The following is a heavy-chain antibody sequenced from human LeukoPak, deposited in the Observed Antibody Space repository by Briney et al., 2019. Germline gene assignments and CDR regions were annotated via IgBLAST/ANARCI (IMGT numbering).Heavy chain of an antibody. CDR2: IIPILGIA. V-gene: IGHV1-69*04. J-gene: IGHJ4*02. CDR3: ARNGYSSGWWFDY. CDR1: GGTFSSYA. Sequence: SVKVSCKASGGTFSSYAISWVRQAPGQGLEWMGRIIPILGIANYAQKFQGRVTITADKSTSTAYMELSSLRSEDTAVYYCARNGYSSGWWFDYWGQGTLVTVSS. D-gene: IGHD6-19*01.